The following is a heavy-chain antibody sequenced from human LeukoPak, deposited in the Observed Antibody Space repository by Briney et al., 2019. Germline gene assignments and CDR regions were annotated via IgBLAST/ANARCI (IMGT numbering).Heavy chain of an antibody. CDR2: ISSSSSYI. CDR1: GFTFSSYS. D-gene: IGHD4-17*01. CDR3: ASPGDYGDFDY. J-gene: IGHJ4*02. Sequence: PGGSLRLSCAASGFTFSSYSMNWVRQTPGKGVEWVSSISSSSSYIYYADSVKGRFTISRDNAKNSLYLQMNSLRAEDTAVYYCASPGDYGDFDYWGQGTLVTVSS. V-gene: IGHV3-21*01.